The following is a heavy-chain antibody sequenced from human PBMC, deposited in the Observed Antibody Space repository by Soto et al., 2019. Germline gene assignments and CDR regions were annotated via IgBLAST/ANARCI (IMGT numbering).Heavy chain of an antibody. CDR1: GYTFTSYG. Sequence: ASVKVSCKASGYTFTSYGISWVRQAPGQGLEWMGWISAYNGNTNYAQKLQGRVTMTTDTSTSTAYMELRSLRSDDTAVYYCARDDGRYGDYVGFDPWGQGTLVTVSS. CDR3: ARDDGRYGDYVGFDP. V-gene: IGHV1-18*04. CDR2: ISAYNGNT. J-gene: IGHJ5*02. D-gene: IGHD4-17*01.